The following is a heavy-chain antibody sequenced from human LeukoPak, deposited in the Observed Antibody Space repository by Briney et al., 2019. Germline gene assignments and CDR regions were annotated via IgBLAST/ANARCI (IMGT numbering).Heavy chain of an antibody. CDR2: IWYDGSNK. J-gene: IGHJ5*02. CDR1: GFTFSSYG. D-gene: IGHD4-23*01. V-gene: IGHV3-33*01. CDR3: ARANYGGNWFDP. Sequence: GGSLRLSCAASGFTFSSYGMHWVRQAPGKGLEGVAVIWYDGSNKYYADSVKGRFTISRDNSKNTLYLQMNSLRAEDTAVYYCARANYGGNWFDPWGQGTLVTVSS.